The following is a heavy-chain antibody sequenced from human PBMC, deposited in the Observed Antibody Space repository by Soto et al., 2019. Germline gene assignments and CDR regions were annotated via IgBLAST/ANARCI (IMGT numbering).Heavy chain of an antibody. CDR1: GFTFDDYA. V-gene: IGHV3-9*01. CDR3: AKGTRYYYDSSGSDY. CDR2: ISWNSGSI. D-gene: IGHD3-22*01. J-gene: IGHJ4*02. Sequence: EVQLVESGGGLVQPGRSLRLSCAASGFTFDDYAMHWVRQAPGKGLEWVSGISWNSGSIGYADSVKGRFTISRDNAKNSLYLQMNSLRDEDTALYYCAKGTRYYYDSSGSDYWGQGTLVTVSS.